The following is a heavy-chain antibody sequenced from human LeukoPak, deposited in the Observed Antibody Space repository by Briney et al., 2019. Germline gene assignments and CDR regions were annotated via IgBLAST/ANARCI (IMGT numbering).Heavy chain of an antibody. D-gene: IGHD2-2*02. V-gene: IGHV3-7*03. CDR3: ARRDIVVVPAAIIGAFDI. Sequence: GGSLRLSCAASGFTFSSYWMSWVRQAPGKGLEWVANIKQDGSEKYYVDSVKGRFTISRDNAKNSLYLQMNSLRAEDTALYYCARRDIVVVPAAIIGAFDIWGQGTMVTVSS. J-gene: IGHJ3*02. CDR1: GFTFSSYW. CDR2: IKQDGSEK.